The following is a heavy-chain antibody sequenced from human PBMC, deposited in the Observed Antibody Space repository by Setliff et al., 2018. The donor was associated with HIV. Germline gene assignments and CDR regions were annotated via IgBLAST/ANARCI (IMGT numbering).Heavy chain of an antibody. D-gene: IGHD3-10*01. CDR2: IYYVGWS. CDR1: GASLQSYY. Sequence: SETLSLTCSVSGASLQSYYWSWIRQPAGKGLQWIGRIYYVGWSKYNPSLEDRVTMSVDTSNNQFSLSLRSVTAADTAIYYCARSIHGGGSEPFDTWGQGILVTV. J-gene: IGHJ5*02. V-gene: IGHV4-4*07. CDR3: ARSIHGGGSEPFDT.